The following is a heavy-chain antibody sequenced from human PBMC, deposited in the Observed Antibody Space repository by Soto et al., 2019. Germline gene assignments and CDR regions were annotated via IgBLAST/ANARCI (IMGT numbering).Heavy chain of an antibody. CDR3: AKYYDSSGYYTFDY. CDR1: GFTFSSYA. D-gene: IGHD3-22*01. J-gene: IGHJ4*02. CDR2: ISGSGGST. Sequence: HPGGSLRLSCAASGFTFSSYAMSWVRQAPGKGLEWVSAISGSGGSTYYADSVKGRFTISRDNSKNTLYLQMNSLRAEDTAVYYCAKYYDSSGYYTFDYWGQGTLVTVS. V-gene: IGHV3-23*01.